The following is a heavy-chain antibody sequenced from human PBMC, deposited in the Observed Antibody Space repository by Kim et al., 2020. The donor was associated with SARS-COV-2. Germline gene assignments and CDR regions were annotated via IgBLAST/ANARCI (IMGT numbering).Heavy chain of an antibody. CDR1: GFMLSSHW. D-gene: IGHD2-21*02. V-gene: IGHV3-74*03. Sequence: GGSLRLSCRASGFMLSSHWMHWVRQAPGKGLEWVSRLNTDGSTTTFGDAVAGRFAVSRDNVRKTTYLQMNSLRPDDSAVYYCARALCTTNNCYPDLWG. J-gene: IGHJ5*02. CDR2: LNTDGSTT. CDR3: ARALCTTNNCYPDL.